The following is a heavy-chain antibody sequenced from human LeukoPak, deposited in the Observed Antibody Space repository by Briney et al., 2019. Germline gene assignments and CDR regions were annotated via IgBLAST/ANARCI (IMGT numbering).Heavy chain of an antibody. D-gene: IGHD5-18*01. Sequence: PGGSLRLSCAASGFTFSYHWMTWVRQAPGKGLEWVANIKNDGTVKNYVYSVKGRFTISRDNAKNSLYLQMNSLRAEDTGVYYCAKDSYSTGDYWGQGVLVTVSS. V-gene: IGHV3-7*01. CDR1: GFTFSYHW. CDR2: IKNDGTVK. CDR3: AKDSYSTGDY. J-gene: IGHJ4*02.